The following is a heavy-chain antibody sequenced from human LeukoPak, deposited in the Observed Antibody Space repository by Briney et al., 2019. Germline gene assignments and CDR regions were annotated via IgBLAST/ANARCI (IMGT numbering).Heavy chain of an antibody. V-gene: IGHV3-23*01. CDR2: ISGRGGST. D-gene: IGHD3-22*01. J-gene: IGHJ4*02. Sequence: GGSLRLSCAASGFTFSSYDMSWVRQAPGKGLEWVSAISGRGGSTYYADSVKGRFTISRDNSKNTLYLQMNSLRAEDTAVYYCAKGKAYYYDSSGHRYFDYWGQGTLVTVSS. CDR1: GFTFSSYD. CDR3: AKGKAYYYDSSGHRYFDY.